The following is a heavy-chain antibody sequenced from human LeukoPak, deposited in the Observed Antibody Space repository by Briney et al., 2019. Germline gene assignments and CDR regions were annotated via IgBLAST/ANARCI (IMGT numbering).Heavy chain of an antibody. CDR3: ARGGTGATRDDTFDI. Sequence: SGGSLRLSCADSGFTFSSYSMNWVRQAPGKGLEWVSSISSGSSYIFYADSVKGRFTISRDNAKNSLYLQMDSLRAEDTAVYYCARGGTGATRDDTFDIWGQGTMVTVSS. CDR2: ISSGSSYI. V-gene: IGHV3-21*01. J-gene: IGHJ3*02. D-gene: IGHD1-7*01. CDR1: GFTFSSYS.